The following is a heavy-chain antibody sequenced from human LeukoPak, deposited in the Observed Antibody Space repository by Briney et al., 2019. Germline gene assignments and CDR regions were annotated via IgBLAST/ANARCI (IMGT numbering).Heavy chain of an antibody. J-gene: IGHJ6*02. Sequence: GGSLRLSCAASGFTFSSYGMMWVRQAPGKGLEWVSAITGSGGSTYYADSVKGRWTIARDNSKTTVYLQMHSLRAEDTALYYCAKANRNYYGMDAWGQGTTVTVSS. D-gene: IGHD2/OR15-2a*01. CDR3: AKANRNYYGMDA. CDR2: ITGSGGST. CDR1: GFTFSSYG. V-gene: IGHV3-23*01.